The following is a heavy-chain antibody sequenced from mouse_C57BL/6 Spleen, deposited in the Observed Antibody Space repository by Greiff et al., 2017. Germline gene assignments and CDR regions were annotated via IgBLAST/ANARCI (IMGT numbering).Heavy chain of an antibody. Sequence: EVMLVESGGGLVKPGGSLKLSCAASGFTFSDYGMHWVRQAPEKGLEWVAYTSSGSSTIYYADTVKGRFTISRDNAKNTLFLQMTSLRSEDTAMYYCARGHFDYWGQGTTLTVSS. CDR2: TSSGSSTI. CDR1: GFTFSDYG. CDR3: ARGHFDY. V-gene: IGHV5-17*01. J-gene: IGHJ2*01.